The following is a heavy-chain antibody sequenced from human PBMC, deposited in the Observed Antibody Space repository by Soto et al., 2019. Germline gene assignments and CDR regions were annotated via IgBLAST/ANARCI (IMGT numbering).Heavy chain of an antibody. CDR1: GGNFSSYA. CDR3: ARATAHYYGSSGYYYGAFDI. J-gene: IGHJ3*02. V-gene: IGHV1-69*13. D-gene: IGHD3-22*01. Sequence: SVKVSCKASGGNFSSYAISWVRQAPGQGLEWMGGIIPIFGTANYAQKFQGRVTITADESTSTAYMELSSLRSEDTAVYYCARATAHYYGSSGYYYGAFDIWGQGTVVTVSS. CDR2: IIPIFGTA.